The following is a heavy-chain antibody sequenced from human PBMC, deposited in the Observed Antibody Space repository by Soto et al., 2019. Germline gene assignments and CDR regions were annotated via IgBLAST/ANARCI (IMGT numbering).Heavy chain of an antibody. J-gene: IGHJ4*02. V-gene: IGHV1-18*01. Sequence: QVQMVQSGAEVKDPGASVKVSCKASGYSFSSHGLSWVRQAPGKGLEWMGWISVYNGNTKYAQKFQDRVTLTRDTSTRTAYMERRSLRSDDTAVNFCTRESGGATHFDYFDYWGQGTLITVSS. CDR3: TRESGGATHFDYFDY. D-gene: IGHD3-10*01. CDR1: GYSFSSHG. CDR2: ISVYNGNT.